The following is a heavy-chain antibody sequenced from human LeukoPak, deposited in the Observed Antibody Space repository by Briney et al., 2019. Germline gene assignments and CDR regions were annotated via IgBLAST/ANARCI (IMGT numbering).Heavy chain of an antibody. CDR1: GFTFSSYS. J-gene: IGHJ4*02. V-gene: IGHV3-48*04. Sequence: GGSLRLSCAASGFTFSSYSMNWVRQAPGKGLEWVSYISSSSSTIYYADSVKGRFTISRDNAKNSLYLQMNSLRAEDTAVYYCARDSDESSGPSPSDYWGQGTLVTVSS. D-gene: IGHD6-19*01. CDR3: ARDSDESSGPSPSDY. CDR2: ISSSSSTI.